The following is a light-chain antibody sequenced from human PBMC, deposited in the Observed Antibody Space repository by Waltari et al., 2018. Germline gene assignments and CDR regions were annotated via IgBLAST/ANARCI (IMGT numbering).Light chain of an antibody. Sequence: DIQMTQSPSSLSASVGDRVTITCQASQDISNYLNWYQQKPGKAPKLLIYDASNLETGVPSRFGGSGSGTDFTFTINSLQPEDIATYYCQQYDNLPITFGQGTRLEIK. CDR2: DAS. CDR1: QDISNY. CDR3: QQYDNLPIT. V-gene: IGKV1-33*01. J-gene: IGKJ5*01.